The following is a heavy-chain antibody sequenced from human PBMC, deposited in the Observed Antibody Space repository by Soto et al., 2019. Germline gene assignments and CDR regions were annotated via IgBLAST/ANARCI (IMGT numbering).Heavy chain of an antibody. V-gene: IGHV1-18*01. CDR3: ARDSPPVDY. J-gene: IGHJ4*02. Sequence: QVQLVQSGAEVKKPGASVKVSCKASGYTFTTYGISWVRQAPGQGLEWMGWISAYNGNTKYAQKLQGRVTMTTDTXXXXXXXXXXXLXXXXTAXYYCARDSPPVDYWGQGTLVTVSS. D-gene: IGHD3-10*01. CDR1: GYTFTTYG. CDR2: ISAYNGNT.